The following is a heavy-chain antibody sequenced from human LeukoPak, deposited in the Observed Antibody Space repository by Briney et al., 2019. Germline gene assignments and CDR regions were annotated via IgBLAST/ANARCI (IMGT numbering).Heavy chain of an antibody. CDR1: GGSISSYY. D-gene: IGHD3-22*01. CDR2: IYYSGST. Sequence: SETLSLTCTVSGGSISSYYWSWIRQPPGKGLEWIGYIYYSGSTNYNPSLKSRVTISVDTSKNQFSLKLSSVTAADTAVYYCARGPYNYYDSSGYYFWGQGTLATVSS. V-gene: IGHV4-59*01. CDR3: ARGPYNYYDSSGYYF. J-gene: IGHJ4*02.